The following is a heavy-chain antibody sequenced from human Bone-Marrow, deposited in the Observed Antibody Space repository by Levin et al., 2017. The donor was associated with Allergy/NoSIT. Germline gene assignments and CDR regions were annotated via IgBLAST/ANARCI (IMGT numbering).Heavy chain of an antibody. CDR2: ISGSGGVT. V-gene: IGHV3-23*01. D-gene: IGHD1-14*01. CDR3: AKTTPRPAYYFDH. CDR1: GFGFSRFA. J-gene: IGHJ4*02. Sequence: GESLKISCATSGFGFSRFAMNWVRQAPGGGLEWVSAISGSGGVTYYADSVRGRFTISSDSSTTTVHLDMRNLRADDTAVYYCAKTTPRPAYYFDHWGPGTLVTVSS.